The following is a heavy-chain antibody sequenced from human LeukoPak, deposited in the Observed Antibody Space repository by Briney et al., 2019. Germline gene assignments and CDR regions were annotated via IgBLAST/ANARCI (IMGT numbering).Heavy chain of an antibody. CDR1: GYTFSGYY. Sequence: ASVKVSCKASGYTFSGYYMHWVRQAPGQGLEWMGRINPNSGGTNYAQKFQDRVTMTMDTSISTAYMEVSTLRSDDTPVYYCAREYCSSTSCYYYDMDVWGQGTTVTVSS. CDR3: AREYCSSTSCYYYDMDV. D-gene: IGHD2-2*01. V-gene: IGHV1-2*06. CDR2: INPNSGGT. J-gene: IGHJ6*02.